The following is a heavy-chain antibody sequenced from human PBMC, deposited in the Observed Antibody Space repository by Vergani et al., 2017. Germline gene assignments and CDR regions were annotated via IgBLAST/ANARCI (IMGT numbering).Heavy chain of an antibody. V-gene: IGHV1-3*01. CDR2: INAGNGNT. Sequence: QVQLVQSGAEVKKPGASAKVSCKASGYTFTDYAMHWVRQAPGQRLEWMGWINAGNGNTKYSQKFQGRVTITRDTSASSVYMELRSLRSEDTAVYFCAGNLVGGAEWWGQGTLVTGS. J-gene: IGHJ4*02. D-gene: IGHD2-8*02. CDR1: GYTFTDYA. CDR3: AGNLVGGAEW.